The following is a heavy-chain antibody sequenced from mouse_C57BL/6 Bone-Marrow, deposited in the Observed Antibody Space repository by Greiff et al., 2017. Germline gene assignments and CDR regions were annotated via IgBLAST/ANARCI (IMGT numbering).Heavy chain of an antibody. CDR3: ARSRADGYYVFWYFDV. CDR2: IWWDGDN. Sequence: QVTLKVSGPGILQPSQTLSLTCSFSGFSLSTFGLGVGWIRQPSGKGLEWLAHIWWDGDNSYNPALKSRLTISTDTSKNQVFLKIANVDTADTATYYCARSRADGYYVFWYFDVWGTGTTVTVSS. D-gene: IGHD2-3*01. CDR1: GFSLSTFGLG. V-gene: IGHV8-8*01. J-gene: IGHJ1*03.